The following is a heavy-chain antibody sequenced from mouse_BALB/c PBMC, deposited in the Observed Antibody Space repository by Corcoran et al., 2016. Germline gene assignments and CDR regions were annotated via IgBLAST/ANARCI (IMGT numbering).Heavy chain of an antibody. CDR1: GFNIKDTY. Sequence: EVQLQQSGAELVKPGASVKLSCTASGFNIKDTYIHWVSQRPEQGLEWIGRIDPANGNTKYDPKFQGKATITADTSSNTGYLQLSSLTSEDTAVYYCAGSGGNYVGAMDSWGQGTSVTFSS. J-gene: IGHJ4*01. CDR3: AGSGGNYVGAMDS. D-gene: IGHD2-1*01. CDR2: IDPANGNT. V-gene: IGHV14-3*02.